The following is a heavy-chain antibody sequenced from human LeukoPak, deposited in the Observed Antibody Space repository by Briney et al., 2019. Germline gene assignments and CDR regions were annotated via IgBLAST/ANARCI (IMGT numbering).Heavy chain of an antibody. D-gene: IGHD3-3*01. CDR3: ATEGYDFWSGAAVGWFDP. CDR1: GGSISSSNW. CDR2: IYHSGST. J-gene: IGHJ5*02. V-gene: IGHV4-4*02. Sequence: SGTLSLTCAVSGGSISSSNWWSWVRQPPGKGLEWIGEIYHSGSTNYNPSLKSRVTISVDKSKNQFSLKLSSVTAADTAVYYCATEGYDFWSGAAVGWFDPWGQGTLVTVSS.